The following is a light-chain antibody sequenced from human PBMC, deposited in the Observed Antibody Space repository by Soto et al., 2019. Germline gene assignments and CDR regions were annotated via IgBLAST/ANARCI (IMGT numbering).Light chain of an antibody. V-gene: IGKV3-15*01. CDR1: ESVSSN. J-gene: IGKJ2*01. CDR3: QQYFNWPPYT. CDR2: GAS. Sequence: EILVTQPTATLSVSSGDRATLSCRASESVSSNLAWYQQKPGQTPRLLIYGASTRATGVPPRFSGSRSGTEFTLTISSLQSEDFAVYYCQQYFNWPPYTLGQGTKVAIK.